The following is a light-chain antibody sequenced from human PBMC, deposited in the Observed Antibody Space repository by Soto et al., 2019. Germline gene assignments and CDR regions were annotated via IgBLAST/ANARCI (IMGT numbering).Light chain of an antibody. V-gene: IGLV2-8*01. CDR3: SSYAGSNTPYV. CDR2: EVN. J-gene: IGLJ1*01. CDR1: SSDVGGYNY. Sequence: QSALTQPPSASGSPGQSVTISCTGTSSDVGGYNYVSWYQHHPGNAPKLMIFEVNKRASGVPDRFSGSKSGNTASLTVSGLQAEDEAYYYCSSYAGSNTPYVFGTGTKVTVL.